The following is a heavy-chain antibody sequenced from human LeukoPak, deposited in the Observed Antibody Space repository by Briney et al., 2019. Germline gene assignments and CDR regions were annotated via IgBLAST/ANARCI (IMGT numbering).Heavy chain of an antibody. CDR1: GFTFSNYW. CDR2: INSDGRST. D-gene: IGHD4-17*01. J-gene: IGHJ3*02. CDR3: VRDRAVSPFPPDAFDM. Sequence: GRSLRLSCAVSGFTFSNYWMHWVRQAPGKGLVWVSRINSDGRSTKYADSVKGRFAISRDNAKTTLYLQMNSLRAEDTAVYYCVRDRAVSPFPPDAFDMWGQGTMVTVAS. V-gene: IGHV3-74*01.